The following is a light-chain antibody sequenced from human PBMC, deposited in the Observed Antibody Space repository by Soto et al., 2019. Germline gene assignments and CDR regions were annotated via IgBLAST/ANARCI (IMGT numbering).Light chain of an antibody. CDR1: SSDVSGYNY. CDR3: SSYTSSSSPYV. J-gene: IGLJ1*01. Sequence: QSVLTQPASVSGSPGQSITISCTGTSSDVSGYNYVSWYQQHPGKAPKLMIYDVSNRPSGVSNRFSGSKSGNTASPTISGLQAEDEADYSCSSYTSSSSPYVFGTGTKVTVL. V-gene: IGLV2-14*01. CDR2: DVS.